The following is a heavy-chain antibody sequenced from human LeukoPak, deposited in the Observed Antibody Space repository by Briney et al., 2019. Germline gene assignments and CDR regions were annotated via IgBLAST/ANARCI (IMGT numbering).Heavy chain of an antibody. CDR3: ARTIVVVPAALKDFDY. V-gene: IGHV4-34*01. D-gene: IGHD2-2*01. J-gene: IGHJ4*02. CDR2: INHSGST. CDR1: GGSFSGYY. Sequence: PSETLSLTCAVYGGSFSGYYWSWIRQPPGKGLEWIGEINHSGSTNYNPSLKSRVTISVDTSKNQFSLKLSSVTAADTAVYYCARTIVVVPAALKDFDYWGQGTLVTVSS.